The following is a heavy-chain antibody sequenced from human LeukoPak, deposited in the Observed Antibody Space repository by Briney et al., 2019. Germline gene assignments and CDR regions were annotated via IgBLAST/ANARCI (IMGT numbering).Heavy chain of an antibody. CDR3: AREFLWLDY. CDR2: INHSGST. J-gene: IGHJ4*02. Sequence: SETLSLTCAVYGGSFSGYYWSWIRQPPGKGLEWIGEINHSGSTNYNPSLKSRVTISVDTSKNQFSLKLSSVTAADTAVYYCAREFLWLDYWGQGTLVTVSS. CDR1: GGSFSGYY. V-gene: IGHV4-34*01. D-gene: IGHD2/OR15-2a*01.